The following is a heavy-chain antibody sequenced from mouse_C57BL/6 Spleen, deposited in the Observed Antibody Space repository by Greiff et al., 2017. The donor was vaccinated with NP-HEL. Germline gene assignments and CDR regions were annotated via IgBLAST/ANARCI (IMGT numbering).Heavy chain of an antibody. CDR3: ARSGFITAVVAPLDY. J-gene: IGHJ4*01. CDR2: ISSGSSTI. D-gene: IGHD1-1*01. V-gene: IGHV5-17*01. Sequence: EVHLVESGGGLVKPGGSLKLSCAASGFTFSDYGMHWVRQAPEKGMEWVAYISSGSSTIYYAATVKGRFTISRDNAKNNLFLQMTSLRSEDTAMYYCARSGFITAVVAPLDYWGQGTSVTVSS. CDR1: GFTFSDYG.